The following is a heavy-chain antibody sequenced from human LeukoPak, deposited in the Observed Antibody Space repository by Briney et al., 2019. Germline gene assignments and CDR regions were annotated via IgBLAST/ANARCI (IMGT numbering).Heavy chain of an antibody. CDR3: ARDGAGTAPQYYFDY. Sequence: GGSLRLSCAASGFTFSSYSMNWVRQAPGKGLEWVSSISSSSSYIYYADSVKGRFTISRDNAKNSLYLQMNSLRAEDTAVYYCARDGAGTAPQYYFDYWGQGTLDTVSS. CDR2: ISSSSSYI. CDR1: GFTFSSYS. D-gene: IGHD3-10*01. J-gene: IGHJ4*02. V-gene: IGHV3-21*01.